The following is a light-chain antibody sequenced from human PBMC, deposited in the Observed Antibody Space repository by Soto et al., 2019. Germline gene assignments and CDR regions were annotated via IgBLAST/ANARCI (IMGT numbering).Light chain of an antibody. CDR3: CSYAGSSSYV. CDR2: TVT. Sequence: QSVLTQPRSVSGSPGQSVTISCTGTSSDISGYNYVSWNQQHQGKAPKLMIYTVTKRPSGVPDHFSGSKSDNTASLTISGLQADDEADYYCCSYAGSSSYVFGTGTKVTVL. V-gene: IGLV2-11*01. J-gene: IGLJ1*01. CDR1: SSDISGYNY.